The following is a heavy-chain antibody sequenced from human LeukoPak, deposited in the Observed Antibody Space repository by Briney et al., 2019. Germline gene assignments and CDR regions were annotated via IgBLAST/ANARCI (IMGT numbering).Heavy chain of an antibody. Sequence: ASVKVSCKASGYTFTGYYMHWVRQAPGQGLEWMGRINPNSGGTNYAQKFQGRVTMTRDTSISTAYMELSRLRSDDTAVYYCASSQLATYHFDYWGQGTLVTVSS. V-gene: IGHV1-2*06. CDR1: GYTFTGYY. CDR2: INPNSGGT. D-gene: IGHD6-13*01. J-gene: IGHJ4*02. CDR3: ASSQLATYHFDY.